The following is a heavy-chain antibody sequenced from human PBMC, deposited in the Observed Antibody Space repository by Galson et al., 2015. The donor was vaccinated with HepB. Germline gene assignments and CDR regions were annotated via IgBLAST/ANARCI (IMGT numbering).Heavy chain of an antibody. V-gene: IGHV4-59*08. J-gene: IGHJ5*02. CDR2: IYYSGST. Sequence: ETLSLTCTVSGGSISSYYWSWIRQPPGKGLEWIGYIYYSGSTNYNPSLKSRVTISVDTSKNQFSLKLSSVTAADTAVYYCARHGNYDFWSGYPAGNWFDPWGQGTLVTVSS. D-gene: IGHD3-3*01. CDR3: ARHGNYDFWSGYPAGNWFDP. CDR1: GGSISSYY.